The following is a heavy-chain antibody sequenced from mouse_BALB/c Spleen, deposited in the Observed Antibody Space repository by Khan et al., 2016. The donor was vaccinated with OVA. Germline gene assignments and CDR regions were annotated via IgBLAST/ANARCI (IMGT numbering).Heavy chain of an antibody. CDR3: ARRGGYDAYFDY. CDR2: IYPYNGGT. Sequence: VQLKESGPELVKPGASVKISCKASGYTFTDYNMHWVKQSHGKSLEWIGYIYPYNGGTGYNQKFKSKATLTVDNSSSTAYMELRSLTSEDSSVYYCARRGGYDAYFDYWGQGTTLTVSS. CDR1: GYTFTDYN. V-gene: IGHV1S29*02. J-gene: IGHJ2*01. D-gene: IGHD2-2*01.